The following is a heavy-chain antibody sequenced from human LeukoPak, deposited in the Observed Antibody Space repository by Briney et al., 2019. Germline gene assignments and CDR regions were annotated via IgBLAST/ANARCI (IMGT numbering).Heavy chain of an antibody. CDR3: ARRKDSSGIIPNAFDI. V-gene: IGHV1-24*01. CDR1: GYTLTELS. D-gene: IGHD3-22*01. Sequence: ASVKVSCKVSGYTLTELSMHWVRQAPGKGLEWMGGFDPEDGETIYAQKFQGRVTMTEDTSTDTAYMELRSLRSDDTAVYYCARRKDSSGIIPNAFDIWGQGTMVTVSS. CDR2: FDPEDGET. J-gene: IGHJ3*02.